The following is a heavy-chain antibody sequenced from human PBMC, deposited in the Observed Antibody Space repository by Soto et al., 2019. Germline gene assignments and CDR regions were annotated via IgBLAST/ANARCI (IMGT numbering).Heavy chain of an antibody. CDR3: AKDSVYSSSYLDY. CDR2: ISYDGSNK. D-gene: IGHD6-6*01. Sequence: PRLSCAASGFTFSSYGMHWVRQAPGKGLEWVAVISYDGSNKYYADSVKGRFTISRDNSKNTLYLQMNSLRAEDTAVYYCAKDSVYSSSYLDYWGQGTLVTVSS. J-gene: IGHJ4*02. V-gene: IGHV3-30*18. CDR1: GFTFSSYG.